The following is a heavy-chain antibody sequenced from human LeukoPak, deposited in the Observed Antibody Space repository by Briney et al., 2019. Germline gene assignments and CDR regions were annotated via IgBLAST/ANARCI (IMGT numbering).Heavy chain of an antibody. CDR1: GGS. V-gene: IGHV4-59*01. J-gene: IGHJ6*03. Sequence: SETLSLTCTVSGGSRQPPGKGLEWIGYIYYSGSTNYNPSLKSRVTISVDTSKNQFSLKLSSVTAADTAVYYCAREDYYYYYMDVWGKGTTVTVSS. CDR2: IYYSGST. CDR3: AREDYYYYYMDV.